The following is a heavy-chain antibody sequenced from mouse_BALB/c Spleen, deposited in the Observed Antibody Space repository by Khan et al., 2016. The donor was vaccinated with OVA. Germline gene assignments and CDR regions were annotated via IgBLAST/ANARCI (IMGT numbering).Heavy chain of an antibody. D-gene: IGHD2-14*01. CDR2: INPSNGYT. CDR1: GYTFTSYT. CDR3: VRDGAYHRNDGWFAY. Sequence: QVQLKQSGAELARPGASVKMSCKASGYTFTSYTLHWIKKRPGPGLEWIGYINPSNGYTNYNQKFKDKATLTTDKSSTTAYLQLSSLTSDDSAVYNCVRDGAYHRNDGWFAYWGQGTLVTVSA. J-gene: IGHJ3*01. V-gene: IGHV1-4*01.